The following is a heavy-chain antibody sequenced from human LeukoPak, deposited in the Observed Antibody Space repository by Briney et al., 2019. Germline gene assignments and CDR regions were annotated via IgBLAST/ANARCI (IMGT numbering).Heavy chain of an antibody. Sequence: GGSLRLSCAASGFTFSSYGMHWVRQAPGKGLEWVAFIRYDGSNKYYADSVKGRFTISRDNSKNTLYLQMNSLRAEDTAVYYCAKDRGSYDSSGYYLYWGQGTLVTVSS. CDR3: AKDRGSYDSSGYYLY. D-gene: IGHD3-22*01. CDR1: GFTFSSYG. CDR2: IRYDGSNK. J-gene: IGHJ4*02. V-gene: IGHV3-30*02.